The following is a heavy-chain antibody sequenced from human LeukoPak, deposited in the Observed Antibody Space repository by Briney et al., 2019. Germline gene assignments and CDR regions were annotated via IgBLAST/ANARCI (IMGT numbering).Heavy chain of an antibody. Sequence: PGGSLRLSCAASGFTFSSYAMHWVRQAPGKGLEWVAVISYDGSNKYYADSVKGRFTISRDNSKNTLYLQMNSLRAEDTAVYYCARAGGGYYYYYMDVWGKGTTVTVSS. D-gene: IGHD3-16*01. J-gene: IGHJ6*03. CDR2: ISYDGSNK. V-gene: IGHV3-30*04. CDR3: ARAGGGYYYYYMDV. CDR1: GFTFSSYA.